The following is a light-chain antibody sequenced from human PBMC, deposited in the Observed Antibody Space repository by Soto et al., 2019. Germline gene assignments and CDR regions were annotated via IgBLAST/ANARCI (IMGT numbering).Light chain of an antibody. CDR3: TSYTTSSPYLV. V-gene: IGLV2-14*03. CDR1: SSDVGGSNY. Sequence: QSVLTQPASVSGSPGQSITISCTGTSSDVGGSNYVSWYQHHPGKAPKLMIYDVTNRPSGVSNRFSGSKSGNTASLTISGLQAEDEADYYFTSYTTSSPYLVFGGGTKLTVL. CDR2: DVT. J-gene: IGLJ3*02.